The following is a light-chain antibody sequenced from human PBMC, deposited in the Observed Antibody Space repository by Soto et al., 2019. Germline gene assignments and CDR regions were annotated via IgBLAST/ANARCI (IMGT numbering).Light chain of an antibody. CDR2: DAS. V-gene: IGKV3-11*01. CDR1: QSVSSY. J-gene: IGKJ4*01. Sequence: EIVLTQSPATLSLSPGERATLSCRASQSVSSYLAWYQQKPGQAPRLLLSDASNRATGIPAIFSGSVSGKDFTLTISSLEPDDFAVYYCQQRSDWPSTFGGGTKVQIK. CDR3: QQRSDWPST.